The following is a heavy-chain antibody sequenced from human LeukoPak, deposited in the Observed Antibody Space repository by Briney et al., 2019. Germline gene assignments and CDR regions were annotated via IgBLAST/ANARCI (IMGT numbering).Heavy chain of an antibody. V-gene: IGHV3-23*01. D-gene: IGHD5-12*01. Sequence: PGGSLRLSCEASGCTFSSYAMSWVRQAPGKGLEWVSAISGSGGSTYYADSVKGRFTISRDNSKNTLYLQMNSLRAEDTAVYYCAKHRGYDPLWNYYFDYWGQGTLVPVSP. CDR3: AKHRGYDPLWNYYFDY. CDR1: GCTFSSYA. J-gene: IGHJ4*02. CDR2: ISGSGGST.